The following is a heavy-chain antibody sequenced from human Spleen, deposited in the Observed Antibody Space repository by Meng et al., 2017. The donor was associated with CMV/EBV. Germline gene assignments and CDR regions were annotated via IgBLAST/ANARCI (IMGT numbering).Heavy chain of an antibody. Sequence: KTSGYSFTGYYLHWVRRAPGQGLEWMGWINPNSGGTNYAEKFQGKVTLTRDTSIATAYLEVSRLTSDDTAVYYCARDLRQLLDYFDYWGQGSLVTVSS. CDR2: INPNSGGT. D-gene: IGHD4-23*01. CDR1: GYSFTGYY. V-gene: IGHV1-2*02. CDR3: ARDLRQLLDYFDY. J-gene: IGHJ4*02.